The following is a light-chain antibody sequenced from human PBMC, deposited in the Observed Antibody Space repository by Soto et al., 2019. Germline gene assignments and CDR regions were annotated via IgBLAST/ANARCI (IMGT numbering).Light chain of an antibody. V-gene: IGKV3-15*01. CDR3: QQYNNWPLTWT. Sequence: EIVLTQSPATPSSFPGDRVTLSCRASQSVSSNLAWYQQKPGQAPRLLIYGASTRATGIPARFSGSGSGTEFTLTISSLQSEDFAVYYCQQYNNWPLTWTFGQGTKVDIK. CDR2: GAS. CDR1: QSVSSN. J-gene: IGKJ1*01.